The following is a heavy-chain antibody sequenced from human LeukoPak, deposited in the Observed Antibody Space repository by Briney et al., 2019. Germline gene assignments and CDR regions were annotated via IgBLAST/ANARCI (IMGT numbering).Heavy chain of an antibody. J-gene: IGHJ4*02. D-gene: IGHD5/OR15-5a*01. CDR3: ARSLSTDFDY. Sequence: GGSLRLSCAASGFTFSSFGMNWVRQAPGKGLEWISYISTSSLNTIHYADSVKGRFTISRDNAKNSLFLQMNSLRAEDTAVYYCARSLSTDFDYWGQGVLVTVSS. CDR2: ISTSSLNTI. CDR1: GFTFSSFG. V-gene: IGHV3-48*04.